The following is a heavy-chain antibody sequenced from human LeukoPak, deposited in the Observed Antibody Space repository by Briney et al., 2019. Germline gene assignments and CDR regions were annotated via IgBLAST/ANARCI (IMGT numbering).Heavy chain of an antibody. J-gene: IGHJ3*02. CDR3: ARGDYYDSSGYYFPDAFDI. V-gene: IGHV3-33*01. D-gene: IGHD3-22*01. Sequence: GWSLRLSCAASGFTFSSYGMHWVRQAPGKGLEWVAVIWYDGSNKYYVDSVQGRFTISRDNSKNTLYLQMSSLRAEDTAVYYCARGDYYDSSGYYFPDAFDIWGQGTMVTVSS. CDR1: GFTFSSYG. CDR2: IWYDGSNK.